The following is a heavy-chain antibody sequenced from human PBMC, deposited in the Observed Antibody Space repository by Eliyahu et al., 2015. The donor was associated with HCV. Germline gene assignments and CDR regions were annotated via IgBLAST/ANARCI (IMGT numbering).Heavy chain of an antibody. Sequence: LEWMGWINTNNGNTNYAQSVRGRVTMTTDTSTNTVYMELRSLRSDDTALYYCARRVRDSGSEYFGYWGQGTLVIVSS. D-gene: IGHD5-12*01. CDR2: INTNNGNT. CDR3: ARRVRDSGSEYFGY. V-gene: IGHV1-18*01. J-gene: IGHJ4*02.